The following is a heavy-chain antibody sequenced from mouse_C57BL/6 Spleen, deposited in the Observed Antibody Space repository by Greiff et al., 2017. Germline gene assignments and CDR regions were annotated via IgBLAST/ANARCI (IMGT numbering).Heavy chain of an antibody. CDR2: IWTGGGT. Sequence: VQRVESGPGLVAPSQSLSITCTVSGFSLTSYAISWVRQPPGKGLEWLGVIWTGGGTNYNSALKSRLSISKDNSKSQVFLKMNSLQTDDTARYYCARILTTVVDDAMDYWGQGTSVTVSS. CDR1: GFSLTSYA. J-gene: IGHJ4*01. D-gene: IGHD1-1*01. CDR3: ARILTTVVDDAMDY. V-gene: IGHV2-9-1*01.